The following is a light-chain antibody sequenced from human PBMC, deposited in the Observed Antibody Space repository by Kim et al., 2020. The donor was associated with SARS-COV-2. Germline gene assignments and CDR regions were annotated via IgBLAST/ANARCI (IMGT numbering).Light chain of an antibody. Sequence: SVNLTCTLSSGNSSYAIAWHQQQPEKGPRYLMKLNSDGSHSKGDGIPDRFSGSSSGAERYLTISSLQSEDEADYYCQTWGTGIVVFGGGTQLTVL. CDR2: LNSDGSH. V-gene: IGLV4-69*01. CDR3: QTWGTGIVV. CDR1: SGNSSYA. J-gene: IGLJ2*01.